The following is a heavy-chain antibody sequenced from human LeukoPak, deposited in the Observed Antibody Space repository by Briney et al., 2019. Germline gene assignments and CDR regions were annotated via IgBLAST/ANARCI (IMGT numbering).Heavy chain of an antibody. Sequence: SETLSLTCTVSGGSISSGGYYWSWIRQHPGKGLEWIGYIYYSGSTNYNPSLKSRVTISVDTSKNQFSLKLSSVTAADTAVYYCARGLWFGELLSYGMDVWGQGTTVTVSS. J-gene: IGHJ6*02. D-gene: IGHD3-10*01. CDR2: IYYSGST. CDR1: GGSISSGGYY. CDR3: ARGLWFGELLSYGMDV. V-gene: IGHV4-61*08.